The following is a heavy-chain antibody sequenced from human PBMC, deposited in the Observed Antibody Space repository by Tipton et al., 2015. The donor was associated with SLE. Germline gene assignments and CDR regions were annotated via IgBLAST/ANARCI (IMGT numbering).Heavy chain of an antibody. J-gene: IGHJ4*02. CDR3: ARDDYGTFDY. D-gene: IGHD4-17*01. CDR1: GFTFNNYA. V-gene: IGHV3-23*01. Sequence: SLRLSCAASGFTFNNYAMTWVRQAPGTGLEWVSGISGSGDGAFYADSVKGRFTISRDNSKNTVYLQMNSLRDEDTAVYYCARDDYGTFDYWGQGTLVTVSS. CDR2: ISGSGDGA.